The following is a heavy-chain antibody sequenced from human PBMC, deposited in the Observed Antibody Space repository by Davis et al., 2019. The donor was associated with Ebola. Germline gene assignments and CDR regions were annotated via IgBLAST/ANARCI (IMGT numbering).Heavy chain of an antibody. CDR2: VSHSERET. Sequence: PGGSLRLSCVASGFTSTNYAMHCVRQAPGKWLEWVAVVSHSERETFYADSVKGRFTISRHHSENTLYLQMNSLTADNTALYYCARAVFHEVLDYWGQGTPVTVSS. J-gene: IGHJ4*02. D-gene: IGHD3-3*01. CDR3: ARAVFHEVLDY. CDR1: GFTSTNYA. V-gene: IGHV3-30*04.